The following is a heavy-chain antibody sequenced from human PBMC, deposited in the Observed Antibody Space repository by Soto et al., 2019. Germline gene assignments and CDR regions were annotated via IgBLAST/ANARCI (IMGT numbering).Heavy chain of an antibody. J-gene: IGHJ4*02. V-gene: IGHV3-74*01. CDR1: GFTFSTYW. D-gene: IGHD1-26*01. CDR3: ARDLRGSPDY. CDR2: INPDGSTT. Sequence: GGSLRLSCAASGFTFSTYWMNWVRQAPGKGLVWVSLINPDGSTTTYADSAKGRFTIFRDNAKNTVYLQMTSLRVEDTAVYYCARDLRGSPDYWGQGTLVTVSS.